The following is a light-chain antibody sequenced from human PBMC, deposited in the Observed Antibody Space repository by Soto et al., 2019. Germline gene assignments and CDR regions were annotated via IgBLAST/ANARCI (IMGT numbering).Light chain of an antibody. CDR2: DAF. J-gene: IGKJ3*01. V-gene: IGKV3-11*01. Sequence: EIVLTQSPATLSLSPGERATLSCRASQSVSKYLTWYQQKPGQVPRLLIYDAFNRATGIPVRFSGSGSGTDFTITISSLEPEDCAIYYCQQRINWPLTFGPGTKVEVK. CDR3: QQRINWPLT. CDR1: QSVSKY.